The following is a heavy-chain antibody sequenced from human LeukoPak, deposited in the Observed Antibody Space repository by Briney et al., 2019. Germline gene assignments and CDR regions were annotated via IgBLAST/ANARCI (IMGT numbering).Heavy chain of an antibody. CDR1: GFTFSTYS. CDR2: ISSSSSYI. Sequence: PGGSLRLSCAASGFTFSTYSMTWVCQAPGKGLEWVASISSSSSYIYYADSVEGRFTISRDNAKNSVYLQMNSLRAEDTAVYYCARGGSYDYWGQGTLVTVSS. D-gene: IGHD3-16*01. J-gene: IGHJ4*02. CDR3: ARGGSYDY. V-gene: IGHV3-21*01.